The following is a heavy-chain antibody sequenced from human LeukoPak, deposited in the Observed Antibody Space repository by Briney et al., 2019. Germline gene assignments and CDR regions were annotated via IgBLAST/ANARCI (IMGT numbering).Heavy chain of an antibody. CDR1: GFTFSTSA. CDR3: AKEGYYYLDV. J-gene: IGHJ6*03. V-gene: IGHV3-30*04. Sequence: GGSLRLSCAASGFTFSTSAMHWVRQAPGKGLEWVAVISYDENNKYYADSVKGRFTISRDNSKNTLYLQMNSLRAEDTAVYYCAKEGYYYLDVWGKGTTVTISS. CDR2: ISYDENNK.